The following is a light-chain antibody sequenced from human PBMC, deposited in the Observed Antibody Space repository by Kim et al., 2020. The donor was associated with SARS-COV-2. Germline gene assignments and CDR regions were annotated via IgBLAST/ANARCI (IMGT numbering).Light chain of an antibody. CDR2: DAS. CDR1: QSISSW. Sequence: SASVGDRVTITCRASQSISSWLALYQQTPGKAPTLLIYDASILESGVPSMFRGSGSETEFSLTISSLQPDYFASYYCQQYNSYCTFGQGTKVDIK. CDR3: QQYNSYCT. J-gene: IGKJ1*01. V-gene: IGKV1-5*01.